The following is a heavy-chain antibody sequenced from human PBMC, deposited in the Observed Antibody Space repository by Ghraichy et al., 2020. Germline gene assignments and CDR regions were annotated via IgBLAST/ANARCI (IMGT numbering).Heavy chain of an antibody. J-gene: IGHJ3*02. CDR2: IIPSFGTA. CDR1: GCTFSSYA. V-gene: IGHV1-69*13. Sequence: SVKVSCKASGCTFSSYAISWVRQAPGQGLEWMGVIIPSFGTANYAQKFQGRVTITADASTSTAYMELSSLRSEDTAVYYCARPLAAAATHAFDICGQGTIVTVSS. CDR3: ARPLAAAATHAFDI. D-gene: IGHD6-13*01.